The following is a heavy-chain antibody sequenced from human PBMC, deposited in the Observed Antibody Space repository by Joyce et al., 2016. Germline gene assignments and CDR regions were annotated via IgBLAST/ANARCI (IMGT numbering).Heavy chain of an antibody. V-gene: IGHV4-39*01. J-gene: IGHJ3*02. Sequence: QLQLQESGPGLVKPSETLSLTCTVSGDSISSSSCYWGWIRQPPGKGLEWIGSIYFRGSAFYNPSRKSRVTISVDTSKNQFSLKLTSVTAADTAVYYCARHVAALRPRDAFDIWGQGTMVTVSS. CDR3: ARHVAALRPRDAFDI. D-gene: IGHD4-17*01. CDR2: IYFRGSA. CDR1: GDSISSSSCY.